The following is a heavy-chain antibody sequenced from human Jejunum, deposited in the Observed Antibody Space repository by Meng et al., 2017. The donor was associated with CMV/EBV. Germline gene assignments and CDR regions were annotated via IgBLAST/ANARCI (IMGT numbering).Heavy chain of an antibody. J-gene: IGHJ4*02. CDR1: VGSISDYY. D-gene: IGHD3-10*01. CDR3: ARDMHREVVIQDY. V-gene: IGHV4-4*07. CDR2: IYSNGAT. Sequence: QGQLQEAGPGLVKPSETLSLTCTVSVGSISDYYWSWVRQPAGKGLEWIGRIYSNGATNYNPSLKSRVTMSVDTSKNQFSLKLSSVTAADTAVYFCARDMHREVVIQDYWGQGTLVTVSS.